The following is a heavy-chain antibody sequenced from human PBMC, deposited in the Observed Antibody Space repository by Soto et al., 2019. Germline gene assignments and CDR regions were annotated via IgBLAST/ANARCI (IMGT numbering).Heavy chain of an antibody. CDR1: GFTFSSYW. Sequence: PGGSLRLSCAASGFTFSSYWMSWVRQAPGKGLEWVANIKQDGSEKYYVDSVKGRFTISRDNAKNSLYLQMNSLRAEDTAVYYCARVYCSSTSCYRYGMDVWGQGTTVTVSS. V-gene: IGHV3-7*03. J-gene: IGHJ6*02. CDR2: IKQDGSEK. D-gene: IGHD2-2*01. CDR3: ARVYCSSTSCYRYGMDV.